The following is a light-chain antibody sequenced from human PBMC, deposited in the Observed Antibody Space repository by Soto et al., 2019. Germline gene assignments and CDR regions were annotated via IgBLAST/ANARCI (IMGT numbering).Light chain of an antibody. CDR2: VTSEGSH. CDR1: SGHISNA. J-gene: IGLJ3*02. Sequence: QSVLTQSPSASASLGASVKLTCTLSSGHISNAIAWHQQQPEKGPRYLMKVTSEGSHSKGDGIPDRFSGSSSGAERYLTNSSVQSEDEADYYCQTWGTGIQGVFGGGTKLTVL. V-gene: IGLV4-69*01. CDR3: QTWGTGIQGV.